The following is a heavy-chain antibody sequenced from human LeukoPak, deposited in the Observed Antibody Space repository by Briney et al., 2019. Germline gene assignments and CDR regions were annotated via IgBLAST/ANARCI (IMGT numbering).Heavy chain of an antibody. J-gene: IGHJ4*02. CDR2: ISSNGGST. Sequence: GGSLRLSCAASGFTFSSYAMHWVRQAPGKGLEYVSAISSNGGSTYYANSVKGRFTISRDNSKNTLYLQMNSLRAEDTAVYYCARGHNFGRLRPFDYWGQGTLVTVSS. CDR1: GFTFSSYA. CDR3: ARGHNFGRLRPFDY. V-gene: IGHV3-64*01. D-gene: IGHD3-9*01.